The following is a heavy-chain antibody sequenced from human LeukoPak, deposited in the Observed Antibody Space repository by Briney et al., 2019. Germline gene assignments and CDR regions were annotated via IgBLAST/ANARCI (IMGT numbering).Heavy chain of an antibody. CDR3: ARDYLQYYDILTGYLDY. CDR2: INPNSGGT. D-gene: IGHD3-9*01. Sequence: ASVKVSCKASGYTFTGYYMHWVRQAPGQGLEWMGWINPNSGGTNYAQKFQGRVTMTRDTSISTAYMELSRLRSDDTAVYYCARDYLQYYDILTGYLDYWGQGTLVTVSS. CDR1: GYTFTGYY. V-gene: IGHV1-2*02. J-gene: IGHJ4*02.